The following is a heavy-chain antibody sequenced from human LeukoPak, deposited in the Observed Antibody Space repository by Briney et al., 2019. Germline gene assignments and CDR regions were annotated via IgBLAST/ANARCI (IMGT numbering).Heavy chain of an antibody. CDR1: GGSISSGGYY. Sequence: SETLSLTCIVSGGSISSGGYYWSWIRQHPGKGLEWIGYIYDSGTTYYNPSLKSRVTMSVDTSKNQFSLKLSSVTAADTAVYYCARGTKDYYGSGSYSGYNWFDPWGQGTLVTVSS. D-gene: IGHD3-10*01. V-gene: IGHV4-30-4*08. CDR2: IYDSGTT. J-gene: IGHJ5*02. CDR3: ARGTKDYYGSGSYSGYNWFDP.